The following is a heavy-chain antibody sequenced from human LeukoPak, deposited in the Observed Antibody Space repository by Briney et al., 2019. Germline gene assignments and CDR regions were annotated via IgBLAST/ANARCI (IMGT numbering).Heavy chain of an antibody. J-gene: IGHJ4*02. D-gene: IGHD3-3*01. CDR2: INHSGST. CDR3: ARKPSTILDY. Sequence: SETLSLTCAVYGGSFSGYYWSWIRQPPGKGLEWIGEINHSGSTNYNPSLKSRVTISVDTSKNQFSLKLSSVTAADTAVYYCARKPSTILDYWGLGTLVTVSS. V-gene: IGHV4-34*01. CDR1: GGSFSGYY.